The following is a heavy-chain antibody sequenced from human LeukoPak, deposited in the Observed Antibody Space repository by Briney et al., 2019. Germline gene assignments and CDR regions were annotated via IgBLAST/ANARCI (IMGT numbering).Heavy chain of an antibody. J-gene: IGHJ5*02. Sequence: ASVKVSCKVSGYTLTELSMHWVRQAPGKGLEWMGGFDPEDGETIYAQKFQGRVTMTEDTSTDTAYMELSSLRSEDTAVYYCATDLHYDFWSGYYRKNWFDPWGQGTLVTVSS. CDR3: ATDLHYDFWSGYYRKNWFDP. CDR2: FDPEDGET. CDR1: GYTLTELS. V-gene: IGHV1-24*01. D-gene: IGHD3-3*01.